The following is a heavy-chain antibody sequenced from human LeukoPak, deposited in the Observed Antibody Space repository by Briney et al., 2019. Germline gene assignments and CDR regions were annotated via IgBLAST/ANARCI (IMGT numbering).Heavy chain of an antibody. CDR1: GYTFTGYY. Sequence: GASVKVSCKASGYTFTGYYMHWVRQAPGQGLEWMGWINPNSGGTNYAQKFRGRVTMTRDTSISTAYMELSRLRSDDTAVYYCARDAAWNGYGSGSRTGYNWFDPWGQGTLVTVSS. CDR3: ARDAAWNGYGSGSRTGYNWFDP. CDR2: INPNSGGT. V-gene: IGHV1-2*02. J-gene: IGHJ5*02. D-gene: IGHD3-10*01.